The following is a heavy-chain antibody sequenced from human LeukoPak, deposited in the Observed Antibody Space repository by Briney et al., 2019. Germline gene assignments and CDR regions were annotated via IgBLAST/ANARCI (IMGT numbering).Heavy chain of an antibody. CDR2: MYYSGST. J-gene: IGHJ4*02. Sequence: SETLSLTCTVSGGSISSSSYYWGWIRQPPGKGLEWIGSMYYSGSTYYNPSLKSRVTISVDTSKNQFSLKLSSVAAADTAVYYCARHRNEYDYGDYQVIDYWGQGTLVTVSS. D-gene: IGHD4-17*01. V-gene: IGHV4-39*01. CDR3: ARHRNEYDYGDYQVIDY. CDR1: GGSISSSSYY.